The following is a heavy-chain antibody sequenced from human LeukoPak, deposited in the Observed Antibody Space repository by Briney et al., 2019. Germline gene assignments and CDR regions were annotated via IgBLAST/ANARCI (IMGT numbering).Heavy chain of an antibody. CDR2: IYNDGSS. D-gene: IGHD4-17*01. J-gene: IGHJ5*02. Sequence: PGGSLRLSCAASGFTVSSNYMSWVRQAPGKGLEWVSVIYNDGSSYYADSVKGRVTISRDNSKNTLYLQMNSLRAEDTAVYYCARSPQGTATTANWLDPWGQGTLVTVSS. CDR3: ARSPQGTATTANWLDP. V-gene: IGHV3-53*01. CDR1: GFTVSSNY.